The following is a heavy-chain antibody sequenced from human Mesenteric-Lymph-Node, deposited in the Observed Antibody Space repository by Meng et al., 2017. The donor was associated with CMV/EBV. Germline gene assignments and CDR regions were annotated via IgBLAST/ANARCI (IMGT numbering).Heavy chain of an antibody. J-gene: IGHJ6*02. V-gene: IGHV4-61*01. CDR1: GYSISSGYY. CDR2: IYYSGST. Sequence: SETLSLTCTVSGYSISSGYYWSWIRQPPGKGLEWIGYIYYSGSTNYNPSLKSRVTISVDTSKNQFSLKLSSVTAADTAVYYCARDQGRYYYYYGMDVWGQGTTVTVSS. CDR3: ARDQGRYYYYYGMDV.